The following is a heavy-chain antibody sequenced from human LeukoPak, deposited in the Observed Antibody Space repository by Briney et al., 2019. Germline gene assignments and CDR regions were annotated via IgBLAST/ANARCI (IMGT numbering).Heavy chain of an antibody. V-gene: IGHV3-74*01. CDR1: GFTFSTYW. J-gene: IGHJ4*02. CDR3: ARGGVYSTSAVDY. CDR2: INSDASST. Sequence: GGSLRLSCAASGFTFSTYWMHWVRQAPGKRLVWVSRINSDASSTSYADSVRGRFTISRDYAKNTLYLQMNSLRSEDTAVYYCARGGVYSTSAVDYSGQGTRVTVSS. D-gene: IGHD6-6*01.